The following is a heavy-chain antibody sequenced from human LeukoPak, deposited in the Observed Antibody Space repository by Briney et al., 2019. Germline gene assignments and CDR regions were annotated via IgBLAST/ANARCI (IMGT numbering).Heavy chain of an antibody. J-gene: IGHJ6*03. CDR1: GGSISSSSYY. D-gene: IGHD3-10*01. Sequence: SETLSLTSTVSGGSISSSSYYWGWIRQPPGKGLEWIGSIYYSGSTYYNPSLKSRVTISVDTSKNQFSLKLSSVTAADTAVYYCARARYGSGSYHYMDVWGKGTTVTISS. CDR3: ARARYGSGSYHYMDV. CDR2: IYYSGST. V-gene: IGHV4-39*07.